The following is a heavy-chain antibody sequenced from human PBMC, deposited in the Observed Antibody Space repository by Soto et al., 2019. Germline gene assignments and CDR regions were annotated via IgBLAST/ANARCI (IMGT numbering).Heavy chain of an antibody. J-gene: IGHJ6*02. CDR3: ARHGLGYCSGGSCYYYYYYGMDV. CDR1: GGSISSYY. Sequence: QVQLQESGPGLVKPSETLSLTCTVSGGSISSYYWSWIRQPPGKGLEWIGYIYYSGSTNYNPSLNSRVTISVGTSNSQFSPKRSAVTAADTGVYYCARHGLGYCSGGSCYYYYYYGMDVWGQGTTVTVSS. CDR2: IYYSGST. V-gene: IGHV4-59*08. D-gene: IGHD2-15*01.